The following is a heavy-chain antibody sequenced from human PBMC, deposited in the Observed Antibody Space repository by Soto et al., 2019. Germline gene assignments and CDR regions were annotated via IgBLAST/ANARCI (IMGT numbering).Heavy chain of an antibody. J-gene: IGHJ6*02. Sequence: QVQLVQSGAEVKEPGASVEVTCRASGYTFTSNDINWMRQATGQGLEWMGWMNPNSGNTGYAQKFQGRVTMTRNTSISTAYMEMSSLRSEDTAVYYCARAREYYYGMDVWGQGTTVTVSS. CDR3: ARAREYYYGMDV. CDR1: GYTFTSND. V-gene: IGHV1-8*01. CDR2: MNPNSGNT.